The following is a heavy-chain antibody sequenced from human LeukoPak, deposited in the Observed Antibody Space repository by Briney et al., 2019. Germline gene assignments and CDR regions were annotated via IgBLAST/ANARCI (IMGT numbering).Heavy chain of an antibody. Sequence: ASVKVSCKASGYTFTGYYMHWVRQAPGQGLEWMGWINPNSGGTNYARKFQGRVTMTRDTSISTAYMELSRLRSDDTAVYYCARDRTGDGAFDIWGQGTMVTVSS. CDR2: INPNSGGT. V-gene: IGHV1-2*02. CDR1: GYTFTGYY. J-gene: IGHJ3*02. D-gene: IGHD7-27*01. CDR3: ARDRTGDGAFDI.